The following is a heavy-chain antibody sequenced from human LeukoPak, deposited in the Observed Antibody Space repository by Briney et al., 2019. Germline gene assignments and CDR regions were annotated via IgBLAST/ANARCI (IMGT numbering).Heavy chain of an antibody. CDR3: ARSAPEFDY. J-gene: IGHJ4*02. CDR1: GFTFSSYE. D-gene: IGHD1-14*01. Sequence: GGSLRLSCAASGFTFSSYEMNWVRQAPGKGLEWVSYISSSGSTIYYADSVKGRFTISRDNAKNSLYLQMNSLRAEDTAVYYCARSAPEFDYWGQGNLVTVSS. V-gene: IGHV3-48*03. CDR2: ISSSGSTI.